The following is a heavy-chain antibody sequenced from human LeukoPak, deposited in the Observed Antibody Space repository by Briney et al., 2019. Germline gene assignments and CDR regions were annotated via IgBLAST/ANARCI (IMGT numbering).Heavy chain of an antibody. CDR2: IYYSGST. Sequence: SXTXXLTCTXXGGSISSYYXSWIRQPPGKGRXWIGYIYYSGSTNYNPSLKRRVTISVEKSKNQFSLKLSSVTAADTAVYYCARVYYDSSGYYPFDYWGQGTLVTAPS. CDR1: GGSISSYY. CDR3: ARVYYDSSGYYPFDY. J-gene: IGHJ4*02. D-gene: IGHD3-22*01. V-gene: IGHV4-59*01.